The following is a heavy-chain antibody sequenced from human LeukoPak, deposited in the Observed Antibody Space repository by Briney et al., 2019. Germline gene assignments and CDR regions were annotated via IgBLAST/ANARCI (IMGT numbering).Heavy chain of an antibody. CDR1: GYTFTSYD. J-gene: IGHJ5*02. CDR3: ARVPNRGDKFDP. Sequence: ASVKVSCKASGYTFTSYDINWVRQATGQGLEWMGWMNPSSGNTGYAQKFQGRVTMTRDTSISTAYMELSSLRSEDSAVYYCARVPNRGDKFDPWGQGTLVTVSS. D-gene: IGHD4-17*01. V-gene: IGHV1-8*01. CDR2: MNPSSGNT.